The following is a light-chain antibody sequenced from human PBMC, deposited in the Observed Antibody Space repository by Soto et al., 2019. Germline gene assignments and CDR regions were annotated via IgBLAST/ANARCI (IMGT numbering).Light chain of an antibody. V-gene: IGLV2-14*01. Sequence: QSALTQPASVSGSPGQSITISCTGTSSDVGGYNYVSWYQQHPDKAPKLMIYEVSNRPSGVSNRFSGSKSGNTASLTISGLQAEDEADYYCSSYTNTYTLRVVFGGGTKVTVL. CDR1: SSDVGGYNY. CDR3: SSYTNTYTLRVV. CDR2: EVS. J-gene: IGLJ2*01.